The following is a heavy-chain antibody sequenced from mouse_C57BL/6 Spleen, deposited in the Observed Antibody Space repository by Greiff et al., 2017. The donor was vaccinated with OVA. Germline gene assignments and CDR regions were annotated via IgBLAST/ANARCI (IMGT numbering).Heavy chain of an antibody. CDR3: ARNYDHFDY. Sequence: EVLLVESGGGLVKPGGSLKLSCAASGFTFSDYGMHWVRQAPEKGLEWVAYISSGSSTIYYADTVKGRFTISRDNAKTTLFLQMTSLRSEDTSMYYCARNYDHFDYWGQGTTLTVSS. V-gene: IGHV5-17*01. D-gene: IGHD2-4*01. CDR1: GFTFSDYG. CDR2: ISSGSSTI. J-gene: IGHJ2*01.